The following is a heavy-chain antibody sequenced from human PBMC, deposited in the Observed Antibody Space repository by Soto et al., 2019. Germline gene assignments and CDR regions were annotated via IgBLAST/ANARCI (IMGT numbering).Heavy chain of an antibody. CDR3: ARSGDPSIVVVPAD. CDR1: GGSISSSSYY. J-gene: IGHJ4*02. CDR2: IYYSGST. Sequence: ETLSLTCTVPGGSISSSSYYWGWIRQPPGKGLEWIGSIYYSGSTYYNPSLKSRVTISVDTSKNQFSLKLSSVTAADTAVYYCARSGDPSIVVVPADWGQGTLVTVSS. D-gene: IGHD2-2*01. V-gene: IGHV4-39*01.